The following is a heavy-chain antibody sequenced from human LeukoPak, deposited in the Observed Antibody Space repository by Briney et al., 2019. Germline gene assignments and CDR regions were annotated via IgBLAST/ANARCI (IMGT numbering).Heavy chain of an antibody. J-gene: IGHJ6*02. CDR3: ARTGGDCSSGLCYYAMDV. Sequence: KTSETLSLTCFVSGGSISGSHWSWIRQPPGKGLEWIGYIHYTGSTDYNPSLRSRVTPSIDMSKNQFSLRLSSMTAADTAVYYCARTGGDCSSGLCYYAMDVWGQGTTVTVS. CDR2: IHYTGST. CDR1: GGSISGSH. V-gene: IGHV4-59*01. D-gene: IGHD2-21*02.